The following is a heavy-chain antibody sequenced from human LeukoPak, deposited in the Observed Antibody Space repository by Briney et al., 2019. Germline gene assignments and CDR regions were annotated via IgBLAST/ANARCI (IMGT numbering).Heavy chain of an antibody. V-gene: IGHV4-34*01. Sequence: SETLSLTCAVYGGSFSGYYWSWIRQPPGKGLEWIGEINHSGSTNYNPSLKSRVTISVDTSKNQFSLKLSSVTAADTAVYYCARGCSSAGYCSGGKRYHYGMDVWGQGTTVTVSS. D-gene: IGHD2-15*01. CDR3: ARGCSSAGYCSGGKRYHYGMDV. J-gene: IGHJ6*02. CDR2: INHSGST. CDR1: GGSFSGYY.